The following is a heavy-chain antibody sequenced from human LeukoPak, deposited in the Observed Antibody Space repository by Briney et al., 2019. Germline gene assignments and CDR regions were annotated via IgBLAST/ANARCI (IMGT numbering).Heavy chain of an antibody. V-gene: IGHV4-34*01. D-gene: IGHD5-12*01. J-gene: IGHJ6*03. CDR3: ARQADSGYDTDYYYYYMDV. Sequence: PSETLSLTCAVYGGSFSGYYWSWIRQPPGKGLEWIGEINHSGSTNYNPSLKSRVTISVDTSKNQFSLKLSSVTAADTAVYYCARQADSGYDTDYYYYYMDVWGKGTTVTISS. CDR1: GGSFSGYY. CDR2: INHSGST.